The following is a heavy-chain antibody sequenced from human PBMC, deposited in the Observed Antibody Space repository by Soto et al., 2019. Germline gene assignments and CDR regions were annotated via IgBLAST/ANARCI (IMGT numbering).Heavy chain of an antibody. Sequence: PGVFLRRSCEGYVFTFSGYAMGLVRQAPGKGLEWVSAISGSGGSTYYADSVTGRFTISRDNSKNTLYLQMNSLRADDTAVYYCAKDDSFYLFEYWGQGTLVTVSS. D-gene: IGHD2-21*01. CDR2: ISGSGGST. CDR1: VFTFSGYA. CDR3: AKDDSFYLFEY. J-gene: IGHJ4*02. V-gene: IGHV3-23*01.